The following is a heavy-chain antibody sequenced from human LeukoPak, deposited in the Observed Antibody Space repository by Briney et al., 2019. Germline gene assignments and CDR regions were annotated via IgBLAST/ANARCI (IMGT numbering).Heavy chain of an antibody. V-gene: IGHV3-11*04. CDR1: GFTLSDYY. Sequence: GGSVRLSCAASGFTLSDYYMSWLREAPGKGLEGVSYISSSGYTIYYADSVKGRFTISRDNAKNSLYLQMNSLRDEDTSVYYCARSDDTVGYYYRSVVSSDTDIWGQARMVTVSS. J-gene: IGHJ3*02. D-gene: IGHD3-22*01. CDR3: ARSDDTVGYYYRSVVSSDTDI. CDR2: ISSSGYTI.